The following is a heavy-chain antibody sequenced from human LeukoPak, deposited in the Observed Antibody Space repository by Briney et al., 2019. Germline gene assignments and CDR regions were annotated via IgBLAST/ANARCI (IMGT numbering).Heavy chain of an antibody. D-gene: IGHD3-3*01. Sequence: GASVKVSCKASGYTFTGYYMHWVRQAPGQGLEWMGWINPNSGGTNYAQKFQGRVTMTRDTSISTAYMEPSRLRSDDTAVYYCARERFLEWLFGYGMDVWGQGTTVTVSS. V-gene: IGHV1-2*02. CDR2: INPNSGGT. CDR1: GYTFTGYY. CDR3: ARERFLEWLFGYGMDV. J-gene: IGHJ6*02.